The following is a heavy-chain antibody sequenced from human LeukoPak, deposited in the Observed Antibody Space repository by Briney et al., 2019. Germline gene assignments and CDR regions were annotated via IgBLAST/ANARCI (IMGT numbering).Heavy chain of an antibody. CDR2: IRYDGSNK. V-gene: IGHV3-30*02. CDR1: GFTFSSYG. J-gene: IGHJ4*02. CDR3: AKDQMRYCSSTSCYPFDY. Sequence: TGGSLRLSCAASGFTFSSYGMHWVRQAPGKGLEWVAFIRYDGSNKYYADSEKGRFTISRDNSKNTLYLQMNSLRAEDTAVYYCAKDQMRYCSSTSCYPFDYWGQGTLVTFSS. D-gene: IGHD2-2*01.